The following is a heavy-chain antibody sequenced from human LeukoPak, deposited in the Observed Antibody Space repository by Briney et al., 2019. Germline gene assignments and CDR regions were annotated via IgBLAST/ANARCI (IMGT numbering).Heavy chain of an antibody. CDR1: GFTFSSYA. Sequence: GGSLRLSCAASGFTFSSYAMSWVRQAPGKGLEWASVISGSGGSTYYADSVKGRFTITRDNSKNTLYLQMNGLRAEDTAVYYCASTYYGISDAFDIWGQGTMVTVSS. CDR3: ASTYYGISDAFDI. D-gene: IGHD3-9*01. J-gene: IGHJ3*02. V-gene: IGHV3-23*01. CDR2: ISGSGGST.